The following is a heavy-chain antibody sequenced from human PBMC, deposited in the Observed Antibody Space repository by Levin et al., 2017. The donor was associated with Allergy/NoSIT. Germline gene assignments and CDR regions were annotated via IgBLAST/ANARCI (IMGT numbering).Heavy chain of an antibody. CDR1: GGSFSSYA. Sequence: ASVKVSCKASGGSFSSYAISWVRQAPGQGLEWMGGIIPIFGTANYAQKFQGRVTITADESTSTAYMELSSLRSEDTAVYYCARVWQQLVPEDNWFDPWGQGTLVTVSS. CDR2: IIPIFGTA. CDR3: ARVWQQLVPEDNWFDP. J-gene: IGHJ5*02. D-gene: IGHD6-13*01. V-gene: IGHV1-69*13.